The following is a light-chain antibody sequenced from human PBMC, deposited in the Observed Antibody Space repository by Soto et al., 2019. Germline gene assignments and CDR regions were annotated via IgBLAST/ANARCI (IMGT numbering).Light chain of an antibody. CDR3: QHYNTYPWT. CDR2: KAS. CDR1: QSISSW. J-gene: IGKJ1*01. V-gene: IGKV1-5*03. Sequence: DIQITQSPYILSASVGDRVTITCRASQSISSWLALYQQKPGKAPNLLIHKASHLESGVPSRFSGSGSGTEFTLTISSLQPGDFATYYCQHYNTYPWTFGQGTKVDIK.